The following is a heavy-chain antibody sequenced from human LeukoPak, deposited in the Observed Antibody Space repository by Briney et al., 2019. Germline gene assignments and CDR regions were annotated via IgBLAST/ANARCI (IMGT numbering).Heavy chain of an antibody. V-gene: IGHV4-39*07. Sequence: PSETLSLTCTVSGGSISSSSYYWGWIRQSPGKGLEWIGSIHHGGSTYYNPSLESRVTISVDTSKNQFSLKVTSATAADSAVYYCARDETLTALFDYWGQGTLVTVSS. J-gene: IGHJ4*02. CDR2: IHHGGST. CDR3: ARDETLTALFDY. CDR1: GGSISSSSYY.